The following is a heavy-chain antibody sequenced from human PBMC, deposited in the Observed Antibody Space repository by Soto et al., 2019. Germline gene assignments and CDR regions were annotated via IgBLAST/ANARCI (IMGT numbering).Heavy chain of an antibody. D-gene: IGHD3-10*01. CDR3: ARGRVIMVRGVIGY. CDR1: GGSISSYY. V-gene: IGHV4-59*01. CDR2: IYYSGST. Sequence: SETLSLTCTVSGGSISSYYWSWIRQPPGKGLEWIGDIYYSGSTNYNPSPKSRVTISVDTSKNQFSLKLSSVTAADTAVYYCARGRVIMVRGVIGYWGQGTLVTVSS. J-gene: IGHJ4*02.